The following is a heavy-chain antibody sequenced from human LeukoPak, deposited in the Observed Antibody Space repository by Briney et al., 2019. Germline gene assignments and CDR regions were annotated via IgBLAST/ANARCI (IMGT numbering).Heavy chain of an antibody. CDR2: IRDDGGHK. CDR3: AKVEYTTSWYGVGSLDY. Sequence: GGSLRLSCIASEFIFSNYWMTWVRQSPGRGLEWVASIRDDGGHKGYIDSVKGRFSVSRDNPRNSLYLQMNRLIAEDTAVYYCAKVEYTTSWYGVGSLDYWGQGTLVTVSS. V-gene: IGHV3-7*01. CDR1: EFIFSNYW. D-gene: IGHD6-13*01. J-gene: IGHJ4*02.